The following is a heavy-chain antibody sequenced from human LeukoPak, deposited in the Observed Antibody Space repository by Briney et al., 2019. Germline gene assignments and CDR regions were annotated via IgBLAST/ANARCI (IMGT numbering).Heavy chain of an antibody. CDR2: ITGRGGGT. D-gene: IGHD6-19*01. V-gene: IGHV3-23*01. J-gene: IGHJ5*02. CDR1: GFTFSSYA. CDR3: AKDVVSSGWFSHLLDL. Sequence: GTSLRLSCAASGFTFSSYAIHWVRQAPGKGLEWVSGITGRGGGTKYADFVRGRFTISRDSAKKTVYLDINRLTVEDTAVYYCAKDVVSSGWFSHLLDLWGQGTLVTVSS.